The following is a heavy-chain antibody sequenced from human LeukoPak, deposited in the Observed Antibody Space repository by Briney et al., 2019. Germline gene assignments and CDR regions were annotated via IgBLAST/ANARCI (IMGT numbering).Heavy chain of an antibody. CDR2: IISSGCTI. J-gene: IGHJ4*02. CDR1: GFTYSDYY. CDR3: ARDRRYSGYEEYYFDY. D-gene: IGHD5-12*01. V-gene: IGHV3-11*04. Sequence: GGPLRLSCAASGFTYSDYYMSWIRQAPGKGLVWVSYIISSGCTIYYADSVKSRFTISRDNAKNSLYLQMNSLRAEDTAVYYCARDRRYSGYEEYYFDYWGQGTLVTVSS.